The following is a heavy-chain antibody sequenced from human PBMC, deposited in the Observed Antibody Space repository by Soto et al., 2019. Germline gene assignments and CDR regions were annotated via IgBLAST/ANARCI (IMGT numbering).Heavy chain of an antibody. D-gene: IGHD3-10*01. V-gene: IGHV4-34*01. CDR1: GGSFSAYY. CDR3: ESHFGVRRFAP. Sequence: SETLSLTCAFSGGSFSAYYWSWIRQPPGKGLEWIGEINDSGTSNYNPSLKSRVAVLLDTSKSQFSLKLSSVTAADTAVYYCESHFGVRRFAPWGQGTLVTVSS. J-gene: IGHJ5*02. CDR2: INDSGTS.